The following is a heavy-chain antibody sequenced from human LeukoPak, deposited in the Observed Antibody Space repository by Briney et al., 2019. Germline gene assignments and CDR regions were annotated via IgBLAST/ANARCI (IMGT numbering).Heavy chain of an antibody. J-gene: IGHJ5*02. D-gene: IGHD6-19*01. CDR2: IYYRGST. Sequence: PSETLSLTCTVSGGSISSYYWSRIRQPPGKGLEWIGYIYYRGSTNYNPSLKSRVTISVDTSKNQFSLKLSSVTAADTAVYYCAREGGYSSGWKGNWFDPWGQGTLVTVSS. CDR3: AREGGYSSGWKGNWFDP. CDR1: GGSISSYY. V-gene: IGHV4-59*01.